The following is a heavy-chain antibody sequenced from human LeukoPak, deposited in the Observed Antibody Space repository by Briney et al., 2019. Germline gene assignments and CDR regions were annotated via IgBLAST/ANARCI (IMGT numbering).Heavy chain of an antibody. D-gene: IGHD3-10*01. Sequence: PSETLSLTCAVYGGSFSGYYWSWIRQPPGKGPEWIGEINHSGSTNYNPSLKSRVTISVDTSKNQFSLKLSSVTAADTAVYYCAVGFGELLFDYWGQGTLVTVSS. CDR2: INHSGST. J-gene: IGHJ4*02. V-gene: IGHV4-34*01. CDR3: AVGFGELLFDY. CDR1: GGSFSGYY.